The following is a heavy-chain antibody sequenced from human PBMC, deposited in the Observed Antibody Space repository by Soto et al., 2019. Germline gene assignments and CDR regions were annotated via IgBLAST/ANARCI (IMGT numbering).Heavy chain of an antibody. CDR3: ARGGDWQFDY. CDR1: GDSISSDKW. D-gene: IGHD2-21*02. Sequence: SETLSLTCAVSGDSISSDKWWSWVRQPPGKGLEWIGEIHHSGRTNYNPSLKSRVTILVEKSKNQVSLELSSMTAADTAVYYCARGGDWQFDYWGQGTLVT. CDR2: IHHSGRT. J-gene: IGHJ4*02. V-gene: IGHV4-4*02.